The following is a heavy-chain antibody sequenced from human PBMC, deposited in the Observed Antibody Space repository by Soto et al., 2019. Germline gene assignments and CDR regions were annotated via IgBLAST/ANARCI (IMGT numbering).Heavy chain of an antibody. CDR3: AKDGGITMIVVVITQYYFDY. V-gene: IGHV3-23*01. J-gene: IGHJ4*02. Sequence: ESGGGLVQPGGSLRLSCAASGFTFSSYAMSWVRQAPGKGLEWVSAISGSGGSTYYADSVKGRFTISRDNSKNTLYLQMNSLRAEDTAVYYCAKDGGITMIVVVITQYYFDYWGQGTLVTVSS. CDR2: ISGSGGST. CDR1: GFTFSSYA. D-gene: IGHD3-22*01.